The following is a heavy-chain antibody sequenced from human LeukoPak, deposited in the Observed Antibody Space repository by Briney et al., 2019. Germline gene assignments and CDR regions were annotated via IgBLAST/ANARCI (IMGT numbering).Heavy chain of an antibody. CDR2: ISGSGGST. CDR3: AKGVLGYYYMDV. D-gene: IGHD3-10*01. Sequence: GGSLRLSCAASGFTFSSYAMSWVRQAPGKGLERVSAISGSGGSTYYADSVKGRFTISRDNSKNTLYLQMNSLRAEDTAVYYCAKGVLGYYYMDVWGKGTTVTVSS. CDR1: GFTFSSYA. V-gene: IGHV3-23*01. J-gene: IGHJ6*03.